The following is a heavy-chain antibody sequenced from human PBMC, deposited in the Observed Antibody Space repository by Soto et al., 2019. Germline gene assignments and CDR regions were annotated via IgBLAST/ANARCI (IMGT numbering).Heavy chain of an antibody. V-gene: IGHV1-18*01. CDR2: ISAYNGNT. Sequence: ASVKVSCKASGYTFTSYGISWVRQAPGQGLEWMGWISAYNGNTNYAQKLQGRVTMTTDTSTSTAYMELRSLRSDDTAVYYCARLRRPRHSSGWSYYFDYWGQGTLVTVSP. J-gene: IGHJ4*02. CDR3: ARLRRPRHSSGWSYYFDY. CDR1: GYTFTSYG. D-gene: IGHD6-19*01.